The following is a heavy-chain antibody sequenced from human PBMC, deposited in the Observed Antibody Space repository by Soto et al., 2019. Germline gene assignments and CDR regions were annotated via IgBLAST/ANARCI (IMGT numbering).Heavy chain of an antibody. D-gene: IGHD1-1*01. J-gene: IGHJ6*02. V-gene: IGHV3-53*01. Sequence: PGGSLRLSCAASGLTVSTSYMSWVRQTPGKGLEWVSLIFSGGGTFYADSVKGRFTISRDNSKNMLYPQMNSLRAEDTAVYYCARDGTINSAPYYGMDVWGQGTTVTVSS. CDR2: IFSGGGT. CDR3: ARDGTINSAPYYGMDV. CDR1: GLTVSTSY.